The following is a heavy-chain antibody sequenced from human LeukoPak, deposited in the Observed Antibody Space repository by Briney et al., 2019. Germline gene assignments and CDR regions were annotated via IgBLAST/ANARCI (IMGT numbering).Heavy chain of an antibody. J-gene: IGHJ5*02. CDR3: ARDQLIGSEIYIWLDP. CDR1: GGSISGYY. V-gene: IGHV4-4*07. D-gene: IGHD3-10*01. Sequence: SETLSLTCIVSGGSISGYYWSWIRQPAGKGLEWIGRIHPSGSTDYSPFLESRLTMSVDTSKNQFSLNLTSVTAADTALYYCARDQLIGSEIYIWLDPWGQGTLVTVSS. CDR2: IHPSGST.